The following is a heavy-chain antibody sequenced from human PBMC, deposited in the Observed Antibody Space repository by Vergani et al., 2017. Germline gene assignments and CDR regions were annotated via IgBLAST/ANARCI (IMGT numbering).Heavy chain of an antibody. V-gene: IGHV4-4*02. CDR1: GASISSDNW. CDR2: IHRSRST. CDR3: ARTESFILRYFHWAL. D-gene: IGHD3-9*01. J-gene: IGHJ4*02. Sequence: QVKLQESGPGLVKPSETLSLTCTVSGASISSDNWWNWVRQAPGKGLQWIGEIHRSRSTNYNPSLRRRVTISLDKSKNQFSLKLTSVTAADTAVYFCARTESFILRYFHWALWVQGTLVTVSS.